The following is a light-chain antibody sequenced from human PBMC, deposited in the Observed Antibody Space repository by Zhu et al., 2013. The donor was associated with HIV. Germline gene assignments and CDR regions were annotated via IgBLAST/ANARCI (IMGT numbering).Light chain of an antibody. Sequence: DIQMTQSPSSVSASVGDRVTITCRASQDIGDYLAWYQQKPGKAPELLVYEASNLETGVPSRFSGSGSGTDFTFTISSLQPEDIATYYCQQYDNLPLTFGGGTKVEIK. CDR1: QDIGDY. CDR2: EAS. V-gene: IGKV1-33*01. CDR3: QQYDNLPLT. J-gene: IGKJ4*01.